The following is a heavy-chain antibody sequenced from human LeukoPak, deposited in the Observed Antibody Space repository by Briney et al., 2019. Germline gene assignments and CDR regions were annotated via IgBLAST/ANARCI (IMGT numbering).Heavy chain of an antibody. V-gene: IGHV3-53*01. CDR3: ARDPQRGGIAAEDY. D-gene: IGHD6-13*01. Sequence: GRSLRLSCAASGFTFSSYGMHWVRQAPGKGLEWVSVIYSGGSTYYADSVKGRFTISRDNSKNTLYLQMNSLRAEDTAVYYCARDPQRGGIAAEDYWGQGTLVTVSS. J-gene: IGHJ4*02. CDR2: IYSGGST. CDR1: GFTFSSYG.